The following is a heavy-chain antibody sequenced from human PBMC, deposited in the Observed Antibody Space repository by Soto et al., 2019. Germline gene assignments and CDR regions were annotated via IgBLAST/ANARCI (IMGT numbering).Heavy chain of an antibody. V-gene: IGHV3-33*01. CDR1: GFTFRNYV. J-gene: IGHJ3*02. Sequence: PGGSMELSCAASGFTFRNYVMHGVLQAPGKGLEWVAVIWYDGSNKYYADSVKGRFTISRDNSQNTLYLQMSSLRIEDTAVYYCAREAAGNAAFDIWGQGTMVTGSS. CDR2: IWYDGSNK. CDR3: AREAAGNAAFDI. D-gene: IGHD6-19*01.